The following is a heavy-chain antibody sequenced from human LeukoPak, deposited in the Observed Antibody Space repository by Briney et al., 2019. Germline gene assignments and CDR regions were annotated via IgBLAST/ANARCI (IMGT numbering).Heavy chain of an antibody. Sequence: TGGSLRLSCAASGFTVSRNYMSWVRQAPGKGLEWVSVTYSDGSTYYADSVKGRFTISRDNSKNTLYLQMNSLRAEDTAAYYCASDPPGDYGLGLWGQGTLVTVSS. CDR2: TYSDGST. J-gene: IGHJ4*02. V-gene: IGHV3-66*01. CDR1: GFTVSRNY. CDR3: ASDPPGDYGLGL. D-gene: IGHD4-17*01.